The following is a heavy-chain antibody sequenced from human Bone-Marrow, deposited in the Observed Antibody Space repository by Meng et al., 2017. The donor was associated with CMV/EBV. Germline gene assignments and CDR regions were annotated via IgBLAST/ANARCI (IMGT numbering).Heavy chain of an antibody. J-gene: IGHJ6*02. CDR1: GYTFTGYY. D-gene: IGHD2-2*01. V-gene: IGHV1-2*02. Sequence: ASVKVSCKASGYTFTGYYMHWVRQAPGQGLEWMGWINPNSGGTNYAQKFQGRVTMTRYTSISTAYMELSRLRSDDTAVYYCASQIVVVPAAMRDYYYGMDVWGQGTTVTVSS. CDR2: INPNSGGT. CDR3: ASQIVVVPAAMRDYYYGMDV.